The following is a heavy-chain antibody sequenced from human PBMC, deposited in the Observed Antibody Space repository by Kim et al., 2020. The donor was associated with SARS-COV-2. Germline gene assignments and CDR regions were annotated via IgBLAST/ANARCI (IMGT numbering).Heavy chain of an antibody. CDR2: IYPGDSDT. D-gene: IGHD3-10*01. Sequence: GESLKISCKGSGYSFTSYWIGWVRQMPGKGLEWMGIIYPGDSDTRYSPSFQGQVTISADKSISTAYLQWSSLKASDTAMYYCARYKIGYYGSGNKSEQRISDAFDIWGQGTMVTVSS. J-gene: IGHJ3*02. V-gene: IGHV5-51*01. CDR1: GYSFTSYW. CDR3: ARYKIGYYGSGNKSEQRISDAFDI.